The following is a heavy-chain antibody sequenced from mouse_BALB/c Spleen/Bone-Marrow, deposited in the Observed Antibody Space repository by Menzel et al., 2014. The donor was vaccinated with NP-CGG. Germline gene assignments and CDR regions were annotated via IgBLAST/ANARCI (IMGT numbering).Heavy chain of an antibody. V-gene: IGHV1S34*01. Sequence: LVKTGASGKITCKASDYSFTDYYMHWVKKTPGRSLEWIGYISCYNGATSYNQKFKGKATFTVDTSSSTAYMQFSSLTSEDSAVYYCARSEGIYYYGSSYALDYWGQGTSVTVSS. CDR1: DYSFTDYY. D-gene: IGHD1-1*01. J-gene: IGHJ4*01. CDR2: ISCYNGAT. CDR3: ARSEGIYYYGSSYALDY.